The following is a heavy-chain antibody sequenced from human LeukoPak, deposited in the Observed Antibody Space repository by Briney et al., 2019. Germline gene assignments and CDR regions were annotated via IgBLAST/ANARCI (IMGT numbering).Heavy chain of an antibody. CDR1: GGSFSGYY. J-gene: IGHJ4*02. CDR2: IKYGRTS. CDR3: ARSLGLQAFYYFDY. V-gene: IGHV4-34*01. Sequence: SETLSLTCAMYGGSFSGYYWSWIRQPPGKGLEWIAEIKYGRTSNSNPSLESRVSISLDTSKNQFSLQLTYVTAADTAVYYCARSLGLQAFYYFDYWGQGALVTVS. D-gene: IGHD1-7*01.